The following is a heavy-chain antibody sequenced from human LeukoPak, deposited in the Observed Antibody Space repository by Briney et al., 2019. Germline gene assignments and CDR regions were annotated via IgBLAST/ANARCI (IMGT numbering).Heavy chain of an antibody. J-gene: IGHJ4*02. CDR2: IIPIFGTA. Sequence: SVKVSCKASGGTFSSYAIRWVRQAPGQGLEWMGGIIPIFGTANYAQKFQGRVTITADESTSTAYMELSSLRSEDTAVYYCARAESSGYDSFDYWGQGTLVTVSS. V-gene: IGHV1-69*13. D-gene: IGHD5-12*01. CDR3: ARAESSGYDSFDY. CDR1: GGTFSSYA.